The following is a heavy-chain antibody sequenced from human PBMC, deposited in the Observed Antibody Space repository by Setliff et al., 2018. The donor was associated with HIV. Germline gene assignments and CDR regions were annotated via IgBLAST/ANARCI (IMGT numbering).Heavy chain of an antibody. CDR1: GYTFTGYY. Sequence: ASVKVSCKASGYTFTGYYMHWVRQAPGQGLEWMGWINPNNGGTNYAQKFQGRVTMTRDTSISTAYMELSRLRSDDTAVYYCAKGPWDEQWLVRVGAFDIWGQGTMVTVSS. CDR2: INPNNGGT. J-gene: IGHJ3*02. CDR3: AKGPWDEQWLVRVGAFDI. V-gene: IGHV1-2*02. D-gene: IGHD6-19*01.